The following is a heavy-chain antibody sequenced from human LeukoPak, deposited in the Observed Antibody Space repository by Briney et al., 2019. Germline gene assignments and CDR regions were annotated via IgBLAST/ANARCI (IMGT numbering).Heavy chain of an antibody. CDR1: GFTFSSHW. CDR2: ISGSGSNT. D-gene: IGHD1-26*01. CDR3: AKGSQSGAYSPRV. Sequence: GGSLRLSCAASGFTFSSHWMHWVRQAPGKGLECVSAISGSGSNTYYADSVKGRFTISRDISKNTLCLQMNSLRAEDTAVYYCAKGSQSGAYSPRVWGQGTLVTVSS. V-gene: IGHV3-23*01. J-gene: IGHJ4*02.